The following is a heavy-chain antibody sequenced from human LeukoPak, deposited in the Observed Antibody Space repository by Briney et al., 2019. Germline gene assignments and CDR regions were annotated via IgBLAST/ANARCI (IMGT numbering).Heavy chain of an antibody. CDR2: INTDGSST. J-gene: IGHJ4*02. CDR3: ARVLDTTMATVRYLGY. Sequence: GGSLRLSCAASGFTFSSYWMHWVRQAPGKGLVWVSRINTDGSSTTYADSVKGRFTISRDNAKNTLYMQMNSLRAEDTAVYYCARVLDTTMATVRYLGYWGQGTLVTVSS. D-gene: IGHD5-18*01. CDR1: GFTFSSYW. V-gene: IGHV3-74*01.